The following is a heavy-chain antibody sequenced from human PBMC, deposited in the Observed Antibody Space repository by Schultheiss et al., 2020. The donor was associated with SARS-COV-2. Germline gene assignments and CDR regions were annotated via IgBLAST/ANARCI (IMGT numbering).Heavy chain of an antibody. CDR3: TTVLHYYDSSGETSQGY. D-gene: IGHD3-22*01. Sequence: GGSLRLSCAASGFTVSSNYMSWVRQAPGKGLEWVSYISSSGSTIYYADSVKGRFTISRDDSKNTLYLQMNSLKTEDTAVYYCTTVLHYYDSSGETSQGYWGQGTLVTVSS. CDR2: ISSSGSTI. J-gene: IGHJ4*02. CDR1: GFTVSSNY. V-gene: IGHV3-11*01.